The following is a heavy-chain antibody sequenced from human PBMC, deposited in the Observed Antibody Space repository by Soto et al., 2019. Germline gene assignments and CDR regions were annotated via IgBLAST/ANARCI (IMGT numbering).Heavy chain of an antibody. V-gene: IGHV3-66*01. CDR3: ARDPSVVTPI. D-gene: IGHD2-21*02. Sequence: SLRLSCAASGFTVSTNYMSWVRQAPGKGLEWNSVIYSGVISGNTYYADSVKGRFTISRDNSKNTLYLQMNNLRAEDTAVYYCARDPSVVTPIWGQGTLVTVSS. CDR2: IYSGVISGNT. CDR1: GFTVSTNY. J-gene: IGHJ4*02.